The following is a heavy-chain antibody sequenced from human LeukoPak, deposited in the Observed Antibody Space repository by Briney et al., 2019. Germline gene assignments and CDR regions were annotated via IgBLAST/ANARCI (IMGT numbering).Heavy chain of an antibody. D-gene: IGHD5-18*01. CDR3: GRAYSYGFFDY. CDR1: GFTFSSYW. Sequence: GGSLRLSCAASGFTFSSYWMHWVRQAPGKGLVWVSRINSDGSSTSYADSVKGRFTISRDNAKNTLYLQMNSLRAEDTAVYYCGRAYSYGFFDYWGQGTLVTVSS. V-gene: IGHV3-74*01. J-gene: IGHJ4*02. CDR2: INSDGSST.